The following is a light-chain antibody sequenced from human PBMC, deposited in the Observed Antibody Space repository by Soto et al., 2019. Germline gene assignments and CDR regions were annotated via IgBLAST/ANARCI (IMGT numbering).Light chain of an antibody. CDR2: AAS. Sequence: EGVLTQSPGTLSLSPGERATLSCRASQSVRSSYLAWYQQKPGQAPRLLIYAASFRATGIPDRFSGSGSGTDFTLTISRLEPEDFAVYYCQQFGGSSYTFGQGTKLDIK. CDR1: QSVRSSY. CDR3: QQFGGSSYT. J-gene: IGKJ2*01. V-gene: IGKV3-20*01.